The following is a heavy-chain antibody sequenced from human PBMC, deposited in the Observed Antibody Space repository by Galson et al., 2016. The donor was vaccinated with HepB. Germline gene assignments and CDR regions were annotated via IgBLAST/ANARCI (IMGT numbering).Heavy chain of an antibody. D-gene: IGHD3-16*02. Sequence: SLRLSCAASGFVFSGYSMTWARQAPGKGLEWLSYISSTGTTKDYADSVKGRFAIPRDNAKNSIHLQMNSLRDNDTAVYYCARGTSRAGAVRVTMLEDGGVVAPGDSWGQGTLVTVSS. V-gene: IGHV3-48*02. CDR2: ISSTGTTK. J-gene: IGHJ4*02. CDR1: GFVFSGYS. CDR3: ARGTSRAGAVRVTMLEDGGVVAPGDS.